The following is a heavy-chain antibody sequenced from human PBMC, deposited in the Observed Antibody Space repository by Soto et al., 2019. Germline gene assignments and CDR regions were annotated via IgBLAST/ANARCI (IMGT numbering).Heavy chain of an antibody. D-gene: IGHD3-3*01. V-gene: IGHV4-34*01. J-gene: IGHJ6*03. Sequence: PSETLSLTCAVYGGSFSGYYWSWIRQPPGKGLEWIGEINHSGSTNYNPSLKSRVTISVDTSKNQFSLKLSSVTAADTAVYYCASIRPRFTYYMDVWGKGTTVTVSS. CDR3: ASIRPRFTYYMDV. CDR1: GGSFSGYY. CDR2: INHSGST.